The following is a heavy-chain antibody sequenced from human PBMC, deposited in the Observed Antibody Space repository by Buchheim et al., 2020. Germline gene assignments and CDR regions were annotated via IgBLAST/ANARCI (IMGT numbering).Heavy chain of an antibody. CDR1: GGSFSGYY. V-gene: IGHV4-34*01. CDR3: ARGGYGDYKGRFYYYYYMDV. J-gene: IGHJ6*03. Sequence: QVQLQQWGAGLLKPLETLSLTCAVYGGSFSGYYWSWIRQPPGKGLEWIGEINHSGSTNYNPSLKSRVTISVDTSKNQFSLKLSSVTAADTAVYYCARGGYGDYKGRFYYYYYMDVWGKGTT. D-gene: IGHD4-17*01. CDR2: INHSGST.